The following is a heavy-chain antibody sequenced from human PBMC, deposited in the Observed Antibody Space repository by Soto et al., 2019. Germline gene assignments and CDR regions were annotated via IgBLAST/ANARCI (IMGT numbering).Heavy chain of an antibody. J-gene: IGHJ6*02. D-gene: IGHD2-2*01. Sequence: SETLSLTCAVYGGSFSGYYWSWIRQPPGKGLEWIGEINHSGSTNYNPSLKSRVTISVDTSKNQFSRKLSSVTAADTAVYYCARHHIGGYCSSTSCYLSSRYYYYGMDVWGQGTTVTVSS. V-gene: IGHV4-34*01. CDR1: GGSFSGYY. CDR3: ARHHIGGYCSSTSCYLSSRYYYYGMDV. CDR2: INHSGST.